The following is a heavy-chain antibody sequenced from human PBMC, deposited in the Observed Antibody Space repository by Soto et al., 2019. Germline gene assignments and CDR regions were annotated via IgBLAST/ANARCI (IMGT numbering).Heavy chain of an antibody. Sequence: GGSLRLSCTASGFTFSDYYLTWIRQAPGKGLEWVSYISTGGSYTDYADSVKGRFTISRDNPKNSLYLQMNSLRAEGTAVYYCARGHYAMDVWGQGTTVTVSS. CDR2: ISTGGSYT. J-gene: IGHJ6*02. CDR1: GFTFSDYY. V-gene: IGHV3-11*06. CDR3: ARGHYAMDV.